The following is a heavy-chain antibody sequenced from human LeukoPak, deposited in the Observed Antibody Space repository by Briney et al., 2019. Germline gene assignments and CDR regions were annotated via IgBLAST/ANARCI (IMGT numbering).Heavy chain of an antibody. Sequence: PSETLSLTCAVYGGSFSGYYWSWIRQPPGKGLEWIGEINHSGSTNYNPSLKSRVTISVDTSKNQFSLKLSSVTAADTAVYYCARQPYYYDSSGPYYFDYWGQGTLVTVSS. CDR2: INHSGST. CDR3: ARQPYYYDSSGPYYFDY. V-gene: IGHV4-34*01. D-gene: IGHD3-22*01. CDR1: GGSFSGYY. J-gene: IGHJ4*02.